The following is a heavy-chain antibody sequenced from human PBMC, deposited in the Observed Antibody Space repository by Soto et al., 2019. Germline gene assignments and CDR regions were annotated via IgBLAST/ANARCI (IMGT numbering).Heavy chain of an antibody. Sequence: SGPTREPTQTLTLTCTFSGFSLSTSGMCVSWIRQPPGKALEWLARIDWDDDKYYSTSLKTRLTISKDTSKNQVVLTMTNMDPVDTATYYCARSTYDILTGYYNGSFDYWGQGTLVTVSS. J-gene: IGHJ4*02. CDR3: ARSTYDILTGYYNGSFDY. CDR1: GFSLSTSGMC. V-gene: IGHV2-70*11. CDR2: IDWDDDK. D-gene: IGHD3-9*01.